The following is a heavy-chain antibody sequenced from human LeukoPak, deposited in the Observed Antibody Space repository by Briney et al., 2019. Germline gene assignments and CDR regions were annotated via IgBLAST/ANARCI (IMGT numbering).Heavy chain of an antibody. Sequence: KSGGSLRLSCAASGGTFSSYSMNWGRQAPGKGLEWVSSISSSISHIYYADSVKGRFTISIDNAKNSLYLQMNSLRAEDTAVYYCARGRGLPGPLDYWGQGTLVTVSS. CDR1: GGTFSSYS. J-gene: IGHJ4*02. CDR2: ISSSISHI. V-gene: IGHV3-21*01. D-gene: IGHD3-10*01. CDR3: ARGRGLPGPLDY.